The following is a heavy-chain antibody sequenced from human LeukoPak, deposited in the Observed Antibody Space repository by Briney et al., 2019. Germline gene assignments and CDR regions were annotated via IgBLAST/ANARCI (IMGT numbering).Heavy chain of an antibody. Sequence: SETLSLTCSVFGGSISSHYWSWIRQPPGKGPEWIGYIYYSGTTNYNPSLNSRVTISVDMSKNQFSLKLRSVTAADTAVYYCAREGYSSGWNDYWGQGTLVTVSS. V-gene: IGHV4-59*11. CDR3: AREGYSSGWNDY. J-gene: IGHJ4*02. D-gene: IGHD6-19*01. CDR2: IYYSGTT. CDR1: GGSISSHY.